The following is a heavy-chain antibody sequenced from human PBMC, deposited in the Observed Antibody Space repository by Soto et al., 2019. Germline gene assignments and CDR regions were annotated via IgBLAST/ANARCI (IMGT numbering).Heavy chain of an antibody. D-gene: IGHD1-1*01. J-gene: IGHJ4*02. Sequence: EVQLLESGGDFVQTGGSLRLSCAASGFTFSTNGMTWVRQAPGKGLEWVSGISGSGDNTYHADSVKGRFTISRDNSKNTLYLQMNSLRAEDTAVYYCVKDGWNDYFDHWGQGTLVTVSS. CDR2: ISGSGDNT. CDR1: GFTFSTNG. CDR3: VKDGWNDYFDH. V-gene: IGHV3-23*01.